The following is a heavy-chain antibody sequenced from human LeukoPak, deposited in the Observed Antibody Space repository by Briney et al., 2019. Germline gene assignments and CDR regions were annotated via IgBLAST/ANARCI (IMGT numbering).Heavy chain of an antibody. CDR2: IKQDGSEK. CDR3: AREVGATDH. D-gene: IGHD1-26*01. CDR1: GFTFSSYW. V-gene: IGHV3-7*01. J-gene: IGHJ4*02. Sequence: GGSLRLSCAVPGFTFSSYWMSWVRQAPGKGLEWVANIKQDGSEKYYVDSVKGRFTISRDNAKNSLYLQMNSLRAEDTAVYYCAREVGATDHWGQGTLVTVSS.